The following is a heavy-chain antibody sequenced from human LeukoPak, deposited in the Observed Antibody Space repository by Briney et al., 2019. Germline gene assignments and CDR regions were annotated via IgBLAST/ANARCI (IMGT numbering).Heavy chain of an antibody. CDR2: IYYSGST. D-gene: IGHD6-19*01. V-gene: IGHV4-59*01. Sequence: SETLSLTCTVSGGSISDYYWSWIRQPPGKGLEWVGRIYYSGSTNYNPSLKSRVTISIDTSKNQFSLNLSSVTAADTAVYYCARSERYSSGWYFYFDYWGQGTLVTVSS. CDR3: ARSERYSSGWYFYFDY. CDR1: GGSISDYY. J-gene: IGHJ4*02.